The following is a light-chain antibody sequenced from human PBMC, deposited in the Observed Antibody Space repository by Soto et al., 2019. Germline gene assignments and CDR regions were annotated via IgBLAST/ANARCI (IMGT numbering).Light chain of an antibody. Sequence: QSVLTQPPSASGTPGQRVTISCSGSSSNIGSNTVNWYQQLPGTAPKLLIYSNNQRPSGVPDRFSGSKSGTSASLAISGLQSEDEADYYCAAWDDSLNGLNWVLGGGTKLTVL. CDR3: AAWDDSLNGLNWV. CDR2: SNN. V-gene: IGLV1-44*01. CDR1: SSNIGSNT. J-gene: IGLJ3*02.